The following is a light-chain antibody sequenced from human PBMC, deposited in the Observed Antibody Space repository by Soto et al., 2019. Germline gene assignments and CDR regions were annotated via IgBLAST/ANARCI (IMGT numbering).Light chain of an antibody. CDR2: WAS. J-gene: IGKJ3*01. Sequence: DIVMTQSPDSLAVSLGERATINCKSSQSVLYTSMNKNYLAWYQQKPGQPPKLLIYWASTRESGVPDRFSGSGSGTDFTLTISSLQAEDVAVYYCQQYYSTPVTFGPGTKVDI. CDR3: QQYYSTPVT. V-gene: IGKV4-1*01. CDR1: QSVLYTSMNKNY.